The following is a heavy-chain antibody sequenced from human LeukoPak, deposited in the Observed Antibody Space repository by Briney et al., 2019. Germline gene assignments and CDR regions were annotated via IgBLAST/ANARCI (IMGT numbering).Heavy chain of an antibody. CDR1: GFTFNSYA. CDR3: GKTTVGYSSGRYPGWPVDY. V-gene: IGHV3-23*01. D-gene: IGHD2-15*01. Sequence: GGSLRLSCAASGFTFNSYAMYWVRQAPGKGLEWISGIFGSGGSPHYADSAKGRFTISRDNSQNTVYLQLDSLRVEDTAIYYCGKTTVGYSSGRYPGWPVDYWGQGALVTVSS. CDR2: IFGSGGSP. J-gene: IGHJ4*02.